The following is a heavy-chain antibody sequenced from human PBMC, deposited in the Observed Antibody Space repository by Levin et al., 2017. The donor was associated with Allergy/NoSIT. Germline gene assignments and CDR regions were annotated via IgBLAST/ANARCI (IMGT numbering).Heavy chain of an antibody. V-gene: IGHV3-7*01. CDR3: ARDRVDYDILTGYSYYFDY. D-gene: IGHD3-9*01. CDR1: GFSFSGYW. Sequence: PGESLKISCAASGFSFSGYWMSWVRQAPGKGLEWVANIKQDGSEEYYVDSVKGRFTISRDNARNSMSLQMNSLRAEDTAVYYCARDRVDYDILTGYSYYFDYWGLGTLVTVSS. CDR2: IKQDGSEE. J-gene: IGHJ4*02.